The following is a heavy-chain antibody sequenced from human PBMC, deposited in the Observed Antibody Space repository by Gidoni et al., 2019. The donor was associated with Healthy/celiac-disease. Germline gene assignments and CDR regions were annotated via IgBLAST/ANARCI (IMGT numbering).Heavy chain of an antibody. CDR1: GYTFTSYG. CDR3: ARRKDDILTGYILSYGMDV. V-gene: IGHV1-18*01. CDR2: ISAYNGNT. Sequence: QVQLVQSGAEVKKPGASVKVSCKASGYTFTSYGSRWVRQAPGQGLEWMGWISAYNGNTNYAQKLQGRVTMTTDTSTSTAYMELRSLRSDDTAVYYCARRKDDILTGYILSYGMDVWGQGTTVTVSS. J-gene: IGHJ6*02. D-gene: IGHD3-9*01.